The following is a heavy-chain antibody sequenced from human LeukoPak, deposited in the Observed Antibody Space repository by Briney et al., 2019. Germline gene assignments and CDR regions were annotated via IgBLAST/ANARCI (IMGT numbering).Heavy chain of an antibody. V-gene: IGHV1-69*05. CDR3: ASGAGSGSYNHWFDP. CDR2: IIPIFGTA. D-gene: IGHD3-10*01. J-gene: IGHJ5*02. Sequence: SVKVSCKASGVTFSSYAISWVRQAPGQGLEWMGGIIPIFGTANYAQKLQGRVTITTDESTSTAYMELSSLRSEDTAVYYCASGAGSGSYNHWFDPWGQGTLVTVSS. CDR1: GVTFSSYA.